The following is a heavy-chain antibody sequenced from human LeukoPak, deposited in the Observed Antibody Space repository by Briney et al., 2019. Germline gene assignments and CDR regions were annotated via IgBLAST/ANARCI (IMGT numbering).Heavy chain of an antibody. D-gene: IGHD4-17*01. CDR3: ARDRHDYGIDS. CDR2: INPNSGGT. Sequence: ASVKVSCKASGYTFTGYYMHWVRQAPGQGLEWMGWINPNSGGTSYAQKFQGRVTMTRDTSISTAYMELSRLRSDDTAVYYCARDRHDYGIDSWGQGTLVTVSS. J-gene: IGHJ4*02. CDR1: GYTFTGYY. V-gene: IGHV1-2*02.